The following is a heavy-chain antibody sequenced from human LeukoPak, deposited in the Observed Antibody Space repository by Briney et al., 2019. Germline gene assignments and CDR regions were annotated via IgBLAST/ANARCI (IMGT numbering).Heavy chain of an antibody. Sequence: KPGESLKISCKGSGYSFTSYWIGWVRQMPGKGLEWMGIIYPGDSDTRYSPSFQGQVTISADKSISTAYLQWSSLKASDTAMYYCARQGNSGGYFSSYPMDVWGQGTPVTVSS. J-gene: IGHJ6*02. CDR3: ARQGNSGGYFSSYPMDV. D-gene: IGHD4-23*01. V-gene: IGHV5-51*01. CDR1: GYSFTSYW. CDR2: IYPGDSDT.